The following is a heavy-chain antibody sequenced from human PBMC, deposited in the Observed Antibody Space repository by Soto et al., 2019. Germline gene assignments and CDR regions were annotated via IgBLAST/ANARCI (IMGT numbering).Heavy chain of an antibody. CDR3: ARIAASSRGWDV. Sequence: EVQLVESGGGVVQPGGSLRLSCVDSGFTFSSYWMSWVRQAPVKGLEWVGNIKQDGSEENYVDSVKGRFTISRDDAKNSMYLQMTRLRAEDTDVYYCARIAASSRGWDVWGQGTTVVVSS. J-gene: IGHJ6*02. CDR1: GFTFSSYW. V-gene: IGHV3-7*01. CDR2: IKQDGSEE. D-gene: IGHD6-13*01.